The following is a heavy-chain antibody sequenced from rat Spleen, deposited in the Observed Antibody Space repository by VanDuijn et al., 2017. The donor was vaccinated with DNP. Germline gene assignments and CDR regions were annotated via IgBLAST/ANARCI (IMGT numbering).Heavy chain of an antibody. J-gene: IGHJ2*01. D-gene: IGHD1-4*01. CDR1: GFTFSDYY. V-gene: IGHV5-22*01. Sequence: EVQLVESGGGLLQPGRSLKLSCSASGFTFSDYYMAWVRQAPKLGLEWVATISIRDSRSYYSDSVKGRFTISKDIAKTTLYLQMSSLRSEDMATYYCARHVLPLRVWDYWGQGVMVTVSS. CDR2: ISIRDSRS. CDR3: ARHVLPLRVWDY.